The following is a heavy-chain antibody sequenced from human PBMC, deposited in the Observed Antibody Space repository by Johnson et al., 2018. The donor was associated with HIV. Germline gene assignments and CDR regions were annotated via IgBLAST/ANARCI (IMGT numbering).Heavy chain of an antibody. CDR2: IGTAGDT. CDR3: ARAIGDGYPGMKAFDI. Sequence: EVQLVESGGGLVQPGGSLRLSCAASGFTFSSYDMYWVRQATGKGLEWVSAIGTAGDTYYPGSVKGRFTISRENAKNSLYLQMNSLRAGDTAVYYCARAIGDGYPGMKAFDIWGQGTMVTVSS. V-gene: IGHV3-13*01. CDR1: GFTFSSYD. D-gene: IGHD5-24*01. J-gene: IGHJ3*02.